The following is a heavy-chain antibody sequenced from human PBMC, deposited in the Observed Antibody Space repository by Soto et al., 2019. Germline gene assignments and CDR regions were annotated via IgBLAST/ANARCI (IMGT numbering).Heavy chain of an antibody. Sequence: GGSLRLSCVASGFTFSSYGMHWVRQAPGKGLEWVAVIWYDGSKKYYADSVKGRFTISRDNSENTLYVQINSLRAEDTAVYYCARATYFYDSSGYSGYGLEVWGQGTTVTVSS. CDR1: GFTFSSYG. J-gene: IGHJ6*02. V-gene: IGHV3-33*01. CDR2: IWYDGSKK. D-gene: IGHD3-22*01. CDR3: ARATYFYDSSGYSGYGLEV.